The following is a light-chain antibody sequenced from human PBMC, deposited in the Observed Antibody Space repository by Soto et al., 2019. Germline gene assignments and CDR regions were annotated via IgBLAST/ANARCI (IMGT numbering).Light chain of an antibody. CDR1: SSDVGGYDY. V-gene: IGLV2-14*03. CDR3: SSYTSSSLYV. Sequence: QSALTQPASVSGSPGQSITISCTGTSSDVGGYDYVSWYQHHPGKAPKLMIYDVSNRPSGVSNRFSGSKSGNTASLTISGLQAEDEADYCCSSYTSSSLYVFGTGTKVTVL. CDR2: DVS. J-gene: IGLJ1*01.